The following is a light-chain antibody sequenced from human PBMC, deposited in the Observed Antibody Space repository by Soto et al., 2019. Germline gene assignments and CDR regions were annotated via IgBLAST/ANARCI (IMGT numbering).Light chain of an antibody. CDR1: QTVLNNY. V-gene: IGKV3-20*01. J-gene: IGKJ1*01. CDR3: QQYGSSPTT. Sequence: EIVLTQSPGTLSLSPGERATLSCRASQTVLNNYLTWYQQKPGQAPRRLIFGASIRATGIPDRFSGSGSGADFTLTISRLEPEDFAVYYCQQYGSSPTTFGQGTKV. CDR2: GAS.